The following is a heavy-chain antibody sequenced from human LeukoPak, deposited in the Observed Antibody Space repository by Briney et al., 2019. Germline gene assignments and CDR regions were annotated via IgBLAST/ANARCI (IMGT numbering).Heavy chain of an antibody. CDR2: INPRDATT. J-gene: IGHJ1*01. Sequence: ASVKVSCKTSGYTFISYYIHWVRQVPGEGLEWVGIINPRDATTYYAQKFQGRVTMTRDTTASTVYMELSSLRSEDTAMYYCARVHDYRNSGEYFQRWGQGTLVTVSS. D-gene: IGHD4-11*01. V-gene: IGHV1-46*03. CDR1: GYTFISYY. CDR3: ARVHDYRNSGEYFQR.